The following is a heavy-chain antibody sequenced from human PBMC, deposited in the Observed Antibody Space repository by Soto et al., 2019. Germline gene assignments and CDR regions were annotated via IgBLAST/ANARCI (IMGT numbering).Heavy chain of an antibody. V-gene: IGHV3-30*18. Sequence: GGSLRLSCAASGFMFSGYGMHWIRQAPGKGLEWVAVISHDGSEKYYGDSAKGRCTVSRDNSNNTLFLQIDSLRAEDTAVYYCAKLGGGVKAIGAPGHWRDAWGQGTLVTVSS. CDR1: GFMFSGYG. CDR2: ISHDGSEK. CDR3: AKLGGGVKAIGAPGHWRDA. J-gene: IGHJ5*02. D-gene: IGHD3-3*01.